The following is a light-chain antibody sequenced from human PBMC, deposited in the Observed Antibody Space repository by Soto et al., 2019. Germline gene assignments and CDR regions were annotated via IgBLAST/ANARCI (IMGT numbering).Light chain of an antibody. V-gene: IGKV2-28*01. CDR3: MQALQTPS. Sequence: DIVMTQSPLSLPVTPGEPASISCRSSQSLLHSNGYNYLDWYLQKPGQSPQLLIYLGSNRASGVPDRFSGSGSGTDFTLKISRVEAEDVGVYYCMQALQTPSFGGGTKGEIK. CDR1: QSLLHSNGYNY. J-gene: IGKJ4*01. CDR2: LGS.